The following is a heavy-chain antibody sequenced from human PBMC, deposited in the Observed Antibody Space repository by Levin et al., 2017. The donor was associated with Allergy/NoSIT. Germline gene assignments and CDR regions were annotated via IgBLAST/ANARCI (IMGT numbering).Heavy chain of an antibody. CDR3: ARDGNWNDKSMFYFDY. Sequence: GGSLRLSCAASGFILSTYGMHWVRQAPGKGLEWVAVLTYDGTNKNYADSVRGRFTISRDSSKNTLYLQMNSLRAEDTAVYYCARDGNWNDKSMFYFDYWGQGTLVTVSS. CDR2: LTYDGTNK. J-gene: IGHJ4*02. V-gene: IGHV3-33*01. D-gene: IGHD1-1*01. CDR1: GFILSTYG.